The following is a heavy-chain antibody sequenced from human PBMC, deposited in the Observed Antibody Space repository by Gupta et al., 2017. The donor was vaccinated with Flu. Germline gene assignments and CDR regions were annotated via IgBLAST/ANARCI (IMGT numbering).Heavy chain of an antibody. V-gene: IGHV1-69*01. D-gene: IGHD2-15*01. CDR1: GVTFSRYA. CDR2: IIPVFGPT. Sequence: QVQLVQSGAEVKTPGSSVKVSCKASGVTFSRYAINWVRQAPGQGLEWMGGIIPVFGPTNYAQKFQGRVTITADESTSTAYMKLSSLRSEDTAVYYCARKGGGLCSGGTCYSFDYWGQGTLVTVSS. J-gene: IGHJ4*02. CDR3: ARKGGGLCSGGTCYSFDY.